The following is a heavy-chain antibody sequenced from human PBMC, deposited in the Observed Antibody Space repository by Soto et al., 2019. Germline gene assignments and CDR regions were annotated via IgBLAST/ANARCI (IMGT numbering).Heavy chain of an antibody. CDR2: IYHSGST. Sequence: SETLSLTCTVSGDSISSYYWGWIRQPPGKGLEWIGYIYHSGSTTYNPSLKSRVTISLDTSKNQFSLKLSSVTAADTAVYFCARLRLSPYYYYGMDVWGQGTTVTVSS. CDR1: GDSISSYY. J-gene: IGHJ6*02. CDR3: ARLRLSPYYYYGMDV. V-gene: IGHV4-59*01.